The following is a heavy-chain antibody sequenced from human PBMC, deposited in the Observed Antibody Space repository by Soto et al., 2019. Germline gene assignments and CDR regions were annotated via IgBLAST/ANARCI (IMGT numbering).Heavy chain of an antibody. V-gene: IGHV3-33*01. CDR3: GRDPYSGARYYLDL. Sequence: XVSLRLSSATPGVTFRTYGIHWVPQAPGKGLEWVAVKWFFASGGNEYYADSVKGRFAIGGDDSKQAAYLEMKSLRAKDTAVYYCGRDPYSGARYYLDLWGQGTPVTDS. D-gene: IGHD1-26*01. J-gene: IGHJ4*02. CDR2: KWFFASGGNE. CDR1: GVTFRTYG.